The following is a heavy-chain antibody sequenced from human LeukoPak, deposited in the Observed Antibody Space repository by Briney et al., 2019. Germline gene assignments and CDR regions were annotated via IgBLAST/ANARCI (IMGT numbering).Heavy chain of an antibody. Sequence: SETLSHTCTVSGGSISSYYWSWIRQPPGKGLEWIGYIYYTVTTNYNPSLKSRVTISVDISKNHFSLKLSSVTAADTAVYYRASGYFGDAFDVWGQGTMVTVSS. CDR3: ASGYFGDAFDV. J-gene: IGHJ3*01. CDR2: IYYTVTT. V-gene: IGHV4-59*08. CDR1: GGSISSYY. D-gene: IGHD3-9*01.